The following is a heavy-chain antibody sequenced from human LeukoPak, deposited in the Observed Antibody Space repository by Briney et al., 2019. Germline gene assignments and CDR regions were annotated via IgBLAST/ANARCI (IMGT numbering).Heavy chain of an antibody. Sequence: PGGSLRLSCAASGFTFSSSAMSWVRQAPGKGLEWVSNISGSGSGGSTYYADSVKGRFTISRDNSKNTLYLQMNSLRAEDTAVYYCAKVRFGVTARYYFDYWGQGTLVTVSS. V-gene: IGHV3-23*01. J-gene: IGHJ4*02. CDR2: ISGSGSGGST. D-gene: IGHD3-10*01. CDR1: GFTFSSSA. CDR3: AKVRFGVTARYYFDY.